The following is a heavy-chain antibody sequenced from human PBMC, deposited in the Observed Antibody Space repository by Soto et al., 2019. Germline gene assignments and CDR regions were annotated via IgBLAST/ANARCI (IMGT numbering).Heavy chain of an antibody. CDR1: GFTFSGYP. Sequence: PGGSLSLSCAASGFTFSGYPMSWVRQAPGKGLEWVSAISGSGGSTYYADTVNGRFTISRDNSKNTLYMKMNSVSAEEKTVYYCAKDLEYCRGGSCRPHDAFDIWGQGTMVTVSS. D-gene: IGHD2-15*01. J-gene: IGHJ3*02. V-gene: IGHV3-23*01. CDR2: ISGSGGST. CDR3: AKDLEYCRGGSCRPHDAFDI.